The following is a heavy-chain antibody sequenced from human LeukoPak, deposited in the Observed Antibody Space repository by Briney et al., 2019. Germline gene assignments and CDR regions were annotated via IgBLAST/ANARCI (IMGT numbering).Heavy chain of an antibody. CDR3: ATEYYGAYNY. D-gene: IGHD4-17*01. J-gene: IGHJ4*02. Sequence: GGPLRLSCAASGFTFTNAWMSCVRQAPGKGLEWVGNIKSRTDGGTTDYAAPVKDRFTISRDDSKDTLYLQMNSLKTEDIAVYYCATEYYGAYNYWGQGTLVTVSS. V-gene: IGHV3-15*01. CDR1: GFTFTNAW. CDR2: IKSRTDGGTT.